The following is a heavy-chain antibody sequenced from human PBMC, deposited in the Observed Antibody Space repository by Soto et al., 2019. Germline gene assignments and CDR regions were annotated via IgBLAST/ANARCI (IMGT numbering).Heavy chain of an antibody. CDR2: MNPNSGNT. CDR1: GYTFTSYD. J-gene: IGHJ6*02. Sequence: ASVKVSCKASGYTFTSYDINWVRQATGQGLEWMGWMNPNSGNTGYAQKFQGRVTMTRNTSISTAYMELSSLRSEDTAVYYCARRGYSSSWYYYYYYGTDVWGQGTTVTVSS. V-gene: IGHV1-8*01. CDR3: ARRGYSSSWYYYYYYGTDV. D-gene: IGHD6-13*01.